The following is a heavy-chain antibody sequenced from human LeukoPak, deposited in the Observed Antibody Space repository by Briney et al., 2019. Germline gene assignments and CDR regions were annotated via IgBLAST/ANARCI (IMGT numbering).Heavy chain of an antibody. CDR2: IIPIFGTA. D-gene: IGHD5-18*01. CDR1: GGTFSSYA. J-gene: IGHJ4*02. CDR3: ARAREYSYGHFDY. Sequence: SVKVSCKASGGTFSSYAISWLRQAPGQGLEWMGGIIPIFGTANYAQKFQGRVTITADESTSTAYMELSSLRSEDTAVYYCARAREYSYGHFDYWGQGTLVTVSS. V-gene: IGHV1-69*13.